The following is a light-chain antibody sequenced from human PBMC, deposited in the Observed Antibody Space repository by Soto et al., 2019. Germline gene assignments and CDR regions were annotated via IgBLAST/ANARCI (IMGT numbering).Light chain of an antibody. J-gene: IGKJ4*01. Sequence: DIQLTQSPFFLSVSVGDRVTITCRASQAITNNLAWYQQKPGKPPTLLIYQESTLQSGVPSRFSGSKSRSQFTLTIDSLQPEDFATYYCQQVKSYPRTFGGGTKVEIK. CDR2: QES. CDR3: QQVKSYPRT. V-gene: IGKV1-9*01. CDR1: QAITNN.